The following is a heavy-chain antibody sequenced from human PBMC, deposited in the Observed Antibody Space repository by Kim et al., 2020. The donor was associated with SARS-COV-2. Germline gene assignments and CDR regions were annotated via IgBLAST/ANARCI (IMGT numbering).Heavy chain of an antibody. CDR2: K. V-gene: IGHV3-7*01. D-gene: IGHD3-3*01. CDR3: ARVLRFLEWGL. Sequence: KYYVDSVKGRFTISKDDAKNSLCLQINSLRAGDTAVYFCARVLRFLEWGLWGQGTLVTVSS. J-gene: IGHJ1*01.